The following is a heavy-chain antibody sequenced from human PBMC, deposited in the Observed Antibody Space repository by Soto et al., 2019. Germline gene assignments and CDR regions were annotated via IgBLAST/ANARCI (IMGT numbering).Heavy chain of an antibody. CDR2: IKQDGSEK. V-gene: IGHV3-7*01. D-gene: IGHD3-22*01. CDR1: GFAFSDYW. J-gene: IGHJ5*01. Sequence: PGGSLRLSCEASGFAFSDYWMSWVRQAPGKGLEWVANIKQDGSEKHFVDPVKGRFTISRDNTKNSLFLQMNSLRAEDTAVYYCARDYYYDNNEDSWGHGTLVTVSS. CDR3: ARDYYYDNNEDS.